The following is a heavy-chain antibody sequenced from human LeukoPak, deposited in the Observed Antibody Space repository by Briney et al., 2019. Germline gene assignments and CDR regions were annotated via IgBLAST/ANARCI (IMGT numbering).Heavy chain of an antibody. V-gene: IGHV1-18*01. CDR3: ARASRVVVVAATTHYYYYGMDV. J-gene: IGHJ6*02. D-gene: IGHD2-15*01. Sequence: GASAKVSCKASGYTFTSYGISWVRQAPGQGLEWMGWISAYNGNTNYAQKLHGRVTMTTDTSTSTAYMELRSLRSDDTAVYYCARASRVVVVAATTHYYYYGMDVWGQGTTVTVSS. CDR2: ISAYNGNT. CDR1: GYTFTSYG.